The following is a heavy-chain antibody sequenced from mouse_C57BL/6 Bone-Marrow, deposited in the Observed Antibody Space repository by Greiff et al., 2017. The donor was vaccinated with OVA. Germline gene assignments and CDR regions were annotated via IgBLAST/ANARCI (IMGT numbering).Heavy chain of an antibody. CDR3: ARWLLRAY. V-gene: IGHV1-26*01. J-gene: IGHJ3*01. D-gene: IGHD2-3*01. CDR1: GYTFTDYY. CDR2: INPNNGGT. Sequence: EVKLVESGPELVKPGASVKISCKASGYTFTDYYMNWVKQSHGKSLEWIGDINPNNGGTSYNQKFKGKATLTVDKSSSTAYMELRSLTSEDAAVYYCARWLLRAYWGKGTLVTVSA.